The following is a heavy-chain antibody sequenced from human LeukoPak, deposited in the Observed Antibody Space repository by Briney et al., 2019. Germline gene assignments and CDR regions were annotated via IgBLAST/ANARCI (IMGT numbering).Heavy chain of an antibody. J-gene: IGHJ5*02. CDR1: GYTFTNYW. Sequence: GESLKISCKASGYTFTNYWIGWVRQMPGKGLEWMGIIYPGDSDTRYSSSFRGQVIISADKSIRTAYLQWTSLKASDTAMYYCARLSAQLPYYDFWGGSHVPPNWFDPWGQGTLVTVSS. CDR3: ARLSAQLPYYDFWGGSHVPPNWFDP. V-gene: IGHV5-51*01. D-gene: IGHD3-3*01. CDR2: IYPGDSDT.